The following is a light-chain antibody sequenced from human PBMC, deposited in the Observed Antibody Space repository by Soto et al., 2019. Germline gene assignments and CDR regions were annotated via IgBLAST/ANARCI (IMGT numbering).Light chain of an antibody. V-gene: IGKV1-9*01. CDR3: QQLNNFPRT. Sequence: DIQLTQSPSFLSASVGDRVTITCRASQGISSYLAWYQQRPGKAPKLLMYGASTLQSGVPSRFSVSASVTTFTLTINNLQPEDFATYYCQQLNNFPRTFGQGTKVE. CDR2: GAS. CDR1: QGISSY. J-gene: IGKJ1*01.